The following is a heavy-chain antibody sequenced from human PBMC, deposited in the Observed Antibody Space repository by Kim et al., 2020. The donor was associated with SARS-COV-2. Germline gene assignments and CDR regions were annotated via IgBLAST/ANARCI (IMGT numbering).Heavy chain of an antibody. CDR2: ISWDAGRT. CDR1: GFTFDDYA. V-gene: IGHV3-43D*03. J-gene: IGHJ4*02. D-gene: IGHD3-16*01. CDR3: AKDIDNINMIRGLGY. Sequence: GGSLRLSCAASGFTFDDYAMHWVRQAPGKGLEWVSLISWDAGRTYYADSVKGRFTISRDNSKNSVDLQMNSLRVEDSALYYCAKDIDNINMIRGLGYWGQGTLVTVSS.